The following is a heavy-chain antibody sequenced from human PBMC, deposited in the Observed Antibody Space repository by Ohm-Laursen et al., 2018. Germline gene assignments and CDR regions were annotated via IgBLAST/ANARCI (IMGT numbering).Heavy chain of an antibody. CDR2: ISYSGST. J-gene: IGHJ4*02. CDR1: GGSISSYY. V-gene: IGHV4-59*08. CDR3: ARTLGAGPGFDF. Sequence: SDTLSLTCSVSGGSISSYYWTWIRQPPGKGLEWIGYISYSGSTNYNPSLKSQVTTSIDTSKNQFSLKLSSVTAADTAIYYCARTLGAGPGFDFWGQGTRVTVSS.